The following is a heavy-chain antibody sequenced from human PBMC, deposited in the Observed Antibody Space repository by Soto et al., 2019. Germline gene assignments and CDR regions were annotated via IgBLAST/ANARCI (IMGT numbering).Heavy chain of an antibody. Sequence: PSETLSLTCTVSGGSISSSSYYWGWIRQPPGKGLEWIGSIYYSGSTYYNPSLKSRVTISVDTSKNQFSLKLSSVTAADTAVYYCARHLYSSGPYYFDYWGQGTLVTVSS. J-gene: IGHJ4*02. V-gene: IGHV4-39*01. CDR3: ARHLYSSGPYYFDY. CDR1: GGSISSSSYY. D-gene: IGHD6-19*01. CDR2: IYYSGST.